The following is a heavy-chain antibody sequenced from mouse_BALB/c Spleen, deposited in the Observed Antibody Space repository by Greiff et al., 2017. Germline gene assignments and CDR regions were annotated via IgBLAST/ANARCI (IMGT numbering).Heavy chain of an antibody. CDR3: AREGYDYGGYAMDY. CDR1: GFTFSDYY. Sequence: EVMLVESGGGLVKPGGSLKLSCAASGFTFSDYYMYWVRQTPEKRLEWVATISDGGSYTYYPDSVKGRFTISRDNAKNNLYLQMSSLKSEDTAMYYCAREGYDYGGYAMDYWGQGTSVTVSS. J-gene: IGHJ4*01. CDR2: ISDGGSYT. D-gene: IGHD2-4*01. V-gene: IGHV5-4*02.